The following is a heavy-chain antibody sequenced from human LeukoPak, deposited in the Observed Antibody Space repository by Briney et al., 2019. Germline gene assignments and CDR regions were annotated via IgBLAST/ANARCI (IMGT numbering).Heavy chain of an antibody. CDR3: AKGALWELPPDYFDH. J-gene: IGHJ4*02. Sequence: PSETLSLTCTVSGGSFSDYYWTWIRQPAGKGLEWIGRIYVRGTTDYNPSLRGRITMSIDTSKNQFSLELSSVTAADTAVYYCAKGALWELPPDYFDHGARGALVTVSS. CDR1: GGSFSDYY. V-gene: IGHV4-4*07. CDR2: IYVRGTT. D-gene: IGHD1-26*01.